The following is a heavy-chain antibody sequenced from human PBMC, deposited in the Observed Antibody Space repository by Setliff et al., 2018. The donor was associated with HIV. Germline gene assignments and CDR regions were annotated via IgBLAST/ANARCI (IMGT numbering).Heavy chain of an antibody. CDR3: ARGTSAASYWHFDL. V-gene: IGHV4-59*01. CDR2: AYYSGST. CDR1: GDGISSWQ. Sequence: PSETLSLTCTVSGDGISSWQWSWIRQPPGKALEWIGYAYYSGSTNYNPSLKSRVTISIDMSKNQFSLNLKSVTAADTAIYYCARGTSAASYWHFDLWGRGIMVTVSS. D-gene: IGHD3-16*01. J-gene: IGHJ2*01.